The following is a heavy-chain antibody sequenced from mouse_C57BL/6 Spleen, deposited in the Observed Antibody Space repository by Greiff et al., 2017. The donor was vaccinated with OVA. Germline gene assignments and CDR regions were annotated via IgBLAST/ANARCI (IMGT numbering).Heavy chain of an antibody. CDR2: LWWDDDK. J-gene: IGHJ3*01. Sequence: QVTLKVSGPGILQPSQTLSLTCSFSGFSLSTFGMGVGWIRQPSGKGLEWLAHLWWDDDKYYNPALKSRHTNSKDTSKNQVFLKIANVDTADTATYYGARMGLRPLTSWFAYWGQGTLVTVSA. CDR1: GFSLSTFGMG. D-gene: IGHD1-2*01. CDR3: ARMGLRPLTSWFAY. V-gene: IGHV8-8*01.